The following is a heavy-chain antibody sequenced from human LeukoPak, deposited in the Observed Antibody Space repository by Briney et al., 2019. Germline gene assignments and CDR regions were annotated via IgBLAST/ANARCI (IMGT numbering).Heavy chain of an antibody. D-gene: IGHD3-22*01. CDR2: ISGSYTS. J-gene: IGHJ4*02. Sequence: GGSLRLSCAASGFTFSSYAMSWVRQAPGKGLEWVSAISGSYTSYYADSVKGRFTISRDHSKNTLYLQMNSLRTEDTAMYYCAKGAYYDKTGYYYPFDYWGPGTLVTVSS. CDR1: GFTFSSYA. CDR3: AKGAYYDKTGYYYPFDY. V-gene: IGHV3-23*01.